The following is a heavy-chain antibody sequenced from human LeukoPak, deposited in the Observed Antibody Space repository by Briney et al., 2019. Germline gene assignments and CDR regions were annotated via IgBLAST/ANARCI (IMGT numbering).Heavy chain of an antibody. CDR2: IKQDGSEK. CDR3: ARVGQYYDSSGYYYSAAFDI. V-gene: IGHV3-7*01. Sequence: GGSLRLSCAASGFTVSNNYMSWVRQAPGKGLEWVANIKQDGSEKYYVDSVKGRFTISRDNAKNSLYLQMNSLRAEDTAVYYCARVGQYYDSSGYYYSAAFDIWGQGTMVTVSS. J-gene: IGHJ3*02. CDR1: GFTVSNNY. D-gene: IGHD3-22*01.